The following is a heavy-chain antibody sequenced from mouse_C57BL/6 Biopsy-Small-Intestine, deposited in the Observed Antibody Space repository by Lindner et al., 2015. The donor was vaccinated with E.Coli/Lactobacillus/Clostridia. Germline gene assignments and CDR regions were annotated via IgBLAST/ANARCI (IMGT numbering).Heavy chain of an antibody. CDR3: ARSGSSLYYAMDY. CDR2: INPYNGGT. V-gene: IGHV1-19*01. Sequence: VQLQESGPELVKPGASVKISCKASGYTFTDYYMNWVKQSHGKSLEWIGVINPYNGGTSYNQKFKGKATLTVDKSSSTAYMELNSLTSEDSAVYYCARSGSSLYYAMDYWGQGTSVTVSS. J-gene: IGHJ4*01. CDR1: GYTFTDYY. D-gene: IGHD1-1*01.